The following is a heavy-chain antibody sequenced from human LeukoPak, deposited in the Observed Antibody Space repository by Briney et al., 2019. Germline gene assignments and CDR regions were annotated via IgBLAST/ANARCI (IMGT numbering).Heavy chain of an antibody. CDR2: ISSSSSTI. CDR3: ARDLTNGLPMDV. CDR1: GFTFSSYS. D-gene: IGHD2-8*01. Sequence: GGSLRLSCAASGFTFSSYSMNWVRQAPGKGLEWVSYISSSSSTIYYADSVKGRFTISRDNAKNSLYLQMNSLRAEDTAVYYCARDLTNGLPMDVWGKGTTVTVSS. V-gene: IGHV3-48*01. J-gene: IGHJ6*04.